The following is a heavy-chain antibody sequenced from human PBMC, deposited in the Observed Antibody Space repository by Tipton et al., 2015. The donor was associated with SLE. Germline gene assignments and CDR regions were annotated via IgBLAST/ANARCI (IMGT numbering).Heavy chain of an antibody. CDR1: GFTFRSYG. Sequence: SGFTFRSYGMHWVRQAPGKGLEWVAFIQNDGSKKYYGDSVKGRFTISRDTSKNTLFLQMKSLRVDDTGVYYCAKDFTNYGMDVWGQGTTVTVSS. CDR2: IQNDGSKK. D-gene: IGHD3-16*01. CDR3: AKDFTNYGMDV. J-gene: IGHJ6*02. V-gene: IGHV3-30*02.